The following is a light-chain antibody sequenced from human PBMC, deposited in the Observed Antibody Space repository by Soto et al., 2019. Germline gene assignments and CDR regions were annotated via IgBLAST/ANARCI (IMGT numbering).Light chain of an antibody. Sequence: DIVLTQSPVTLSVSPGDSATLSCRASQSVSRYLAWYQQKPDQAPRLLIYDAFNRATGIPARFSGSGSGTDFTLTISRLEPEDFVVYYCQKRSNWPITFGQGTRLEIK. CDR1: QSVSRY. J-gene: IGKJ5*01. CDR2: DAF. CDR3: QKRSNWPIT. V-gene: IGKV3-11*01.